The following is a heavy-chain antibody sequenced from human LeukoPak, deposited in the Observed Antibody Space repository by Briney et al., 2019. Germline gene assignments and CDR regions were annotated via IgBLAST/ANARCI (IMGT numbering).Heavy chain of an antibody. J-gene: IGHJ4*02. CDR3: AKLYRSSRTIDY. CDR1: GFTFSGFE. Sequence: SGGSLRLSCAASGFTFSGFEMNWVRQAPGKGLEWVSYISSSGSTIYYADSVKGRFTISRDNAKNSLYLQMNSLRAEDTAVYYCAKLYRSSRTIDYWGQGTLVTVSS. D-gene: IGHD6-13*01. V-gene: IGHV3-48*03. CDR2: ISSSGSTI.